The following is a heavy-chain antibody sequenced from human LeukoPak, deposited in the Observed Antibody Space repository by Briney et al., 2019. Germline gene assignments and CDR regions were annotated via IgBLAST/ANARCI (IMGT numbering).Heavy chain of an antibody. D-gene: IGHD5-18*01. CDR1: GFMFSSDG. V-gene: IGHV3-30*02. Sequence: GGSLRLSCAASGFMFSSDGMVWVRQAPGEGLEWVAFIRYDGGEKYYTDSVKGRFTISRDNAKNSLYLQLNSLRVEDTAFYYCARQRGYTYGYALDYWGQGTLVTVSS. J-gene: IGHJ4*02. CDR3: ARQRGYTYGYALDY. CDR2: IRYDGGEK.